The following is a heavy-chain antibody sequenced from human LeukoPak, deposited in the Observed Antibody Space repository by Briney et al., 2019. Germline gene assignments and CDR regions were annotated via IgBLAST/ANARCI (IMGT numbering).Heavy chain of an antibody. J-gene: IGHJ3*02. D-gene: IGHD5-12*01. V-gene: IGHV1-46*01. CDR3: ARDGVAVATQDVFDI. Sequence: ASVKVSCKASGYTFTSYYMHWVRQAPGQGLEWMGIINPSGGSTSYAQKFQGRVTMTRDMSTSTVYMELSSLRSEDTAVYYCARDGVAVATQDVFDIGGKGTRVPVFS. CDR1: GYTFTSYY. CDR2: INPSGGST.